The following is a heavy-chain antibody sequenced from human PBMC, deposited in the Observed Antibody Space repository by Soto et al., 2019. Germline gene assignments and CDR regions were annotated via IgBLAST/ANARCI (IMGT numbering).Heavy chain of an antibody. D-gene: IGHD1-26*01. V-gene: IGHV4-59*08. J-gene: IGHJ4*02. CDR1: GGSISSYY. CDR3: ARPRNGSPGLFEY. Sequence: SETLSLTCTVSGGSISSYYWSWIRQPPGKGLEYIGYIYYGGSTNHNPSLQGRVTMSVDTSKNQFSLKLNSVTAADTAVYYCARPRNGSPGLFEYWGQGSLVTVSS. CDR2: IYYGGST.